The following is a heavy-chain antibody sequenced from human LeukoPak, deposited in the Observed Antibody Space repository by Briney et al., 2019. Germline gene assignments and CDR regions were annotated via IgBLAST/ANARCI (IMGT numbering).Heavy chain of an antibody. J-gene: IGHJ4*02. CDR2: INSDGSTT. Sequence: GGSLRLSCAASGLTFSNYWMHWVRQAPGKGLVWVSRINSDGSTTTYADSVKGRFTISRDNAKNTLYLQMNSLSAEDTAVYYCARGGSYSYGPFDYWGQGTLSTVSS. V-gene: IGHV3-74*01. CDR1: GLTFSNYW. CDR3: ARGGSYSYGPFDY. D-gene: IGHD5-18*01.